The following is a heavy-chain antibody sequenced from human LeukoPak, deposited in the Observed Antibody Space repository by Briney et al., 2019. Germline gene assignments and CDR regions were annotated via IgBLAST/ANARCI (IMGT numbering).Heavy chain of an antibody. V-gene: IGHV4-59*08. CDR3: ARSAIDDYGDHAGWYFDL. CDR1: GGSISSYY. Sequence: KPSETLSLTCTVSGGSISSYYWSWIRQPPGKGLEWIGYIYYSGSTNYNPSLKSRVTISVDTSKNQFSLKLSSVTAADTAVYYCARSAIDDYGDHAGWYFDLWGRGTLVTVSS. CDR2: IYYSGST. J-gene: IGHJ2*01. D-gene: IGHD4-17*01.